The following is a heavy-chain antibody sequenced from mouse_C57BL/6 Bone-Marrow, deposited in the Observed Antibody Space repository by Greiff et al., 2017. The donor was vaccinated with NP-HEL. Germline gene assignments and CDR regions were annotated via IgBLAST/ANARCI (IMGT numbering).Heavy chain of an antibody. CDR3: ARSGGIYFDY. Sequence: QVQLKESGAELVRPGTSVKVSCKASGYAFTNYLIEWVKQRPGQGLEWIGVINPGSGGTNYNEKFKGKATLTADKSSSTAYMQLSSLTSEDSAVYFCARSGGIYFDYWGQGTTLTVSS. CDR1: GYAFTNYL. D-gene: IGHD3-1*01. J-gene: IGHJ2*01. CDR2: INPGSGGT. V-gene: IGHV1-54*01.